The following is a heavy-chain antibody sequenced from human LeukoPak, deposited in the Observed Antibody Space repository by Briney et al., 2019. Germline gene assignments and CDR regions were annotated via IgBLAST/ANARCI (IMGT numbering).Heavy chain of an antibody. CDR1: GFIFSSYS. D-gene: IGHD2-2*01. J-gene: IGHJ6*02. V-gene: IGHV3-23*01. Sequence: GGSLRLSCAASGFIFSSYSMNWVRQAPGKGLEWVSSISGSGGNTYFADSVKGRFTISRDNSKSTLYLQMNSLRVEDSAVYYCARAAAADYSYFYGMDVWGQGTSVTVSS. CDR3: ARAAAADYSYFYGMDV. CDR2: ISGSGGNT.